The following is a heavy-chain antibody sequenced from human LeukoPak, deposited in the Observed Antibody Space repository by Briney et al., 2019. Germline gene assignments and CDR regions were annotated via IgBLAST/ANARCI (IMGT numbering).Heavy chain of an antibody. CDR3: ARSQGGNYRYWYFDL. V-gene: IGHV4-28*01. J-gene: IGHJ2*01. Sequence: PSDTLSLTCAVSGYSISSTNWWAWIRQPPGKGLEWMGYIYYTGSTYYNPSLKSRVTMSVATSKNQFSLNLSSVTAVDTAVYYCARSQGGNYRYWYFDLWGRGTLVTVSS. CDR2: IYYTGST. CDR1: GYSISSTNW. D-gene: IGHD1-26*01.